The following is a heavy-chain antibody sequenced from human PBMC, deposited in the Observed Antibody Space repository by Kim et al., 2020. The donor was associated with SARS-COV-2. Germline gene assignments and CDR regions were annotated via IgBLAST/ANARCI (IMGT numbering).Heavy chain of an antibody. J-gene: IGHJ6*02. CDR2: IWYDGSNK. V-gene: IGHV3-33*01. D-gene: IGHD4-4*01. CDR1: GFTFSSYG. CDR3: ARGDYRDYYYYGMDV. Sequence: GGSLRLSCAASGFTFSSYGMHWVRQAPGKGLEWVAVIWYDGSNKYYADSVKGRFTISRDNSKNTLYLQMNSLRAEDTAVYYCARGDYRDYYYYGMDVWGQGTTVTVSS.